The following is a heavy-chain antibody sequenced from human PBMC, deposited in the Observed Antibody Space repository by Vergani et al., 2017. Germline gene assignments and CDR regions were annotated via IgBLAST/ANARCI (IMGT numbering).Heavy chain of an antibody. V-gene: IGHV4-59*06. Sequence: QVQLQESGPGLVKPSETLSLTCTVSGGSISSYYWSWIRQPPGKGLEWIGYIYYSGSTYYNPSLKSRVTISVDTSKNQFSLKLSSVTAADTAVYYCARVNPYLGSPVDIVATVDYWGQGTLVTVSS. CDR1: GGSISSYY. J-gene: IGHJ4*02. CDR3: ARVNPYLGSPVDIVATVDY. CDR2: IYYSGST. D-gene: IGHD5-12*01.